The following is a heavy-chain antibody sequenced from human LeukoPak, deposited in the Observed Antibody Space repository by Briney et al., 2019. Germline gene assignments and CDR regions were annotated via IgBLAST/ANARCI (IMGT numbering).Heavy chain of an antibody. CDR1: GGSFSGYY. CDR3: ARGREGGSGAFDI. CDR2: INHSGST. Sequence: SETLSLTCAVYGGSFSGYYWSWIRQPPGKGLEWIGEINHSGSTNYNPSLKSRVTISVDTSKNQFSLKLSSVTAADTAVYYCARGREGGSGAFDIWGQGTMVTVSS. D-gene: IGHD3-10*01. J-gene: IGHJ3*02. V-gene: IGHV4-34*01.